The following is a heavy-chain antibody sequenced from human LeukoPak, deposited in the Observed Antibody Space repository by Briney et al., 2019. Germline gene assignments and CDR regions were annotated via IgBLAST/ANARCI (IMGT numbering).Heavy chain of an antibody. CDR1: GLTFNNYA. Sequence: GGSLRLSCAASGLTFNNYAMSWVRQAPGRGLEWVSAISGSGGSTYYADSVKGRFTISRDNSKNTLYLQMNSLRAEDTAVYYCAKDPTSMVRGEDYWGQGTLVTVSS. D-gene: IGHD3-10*01. J-gene: IGHJ4*02. CDR2: ISGSGGST. V-gene: IGHV3-23*01. CDR3: AKDPTSMVRGEDY.